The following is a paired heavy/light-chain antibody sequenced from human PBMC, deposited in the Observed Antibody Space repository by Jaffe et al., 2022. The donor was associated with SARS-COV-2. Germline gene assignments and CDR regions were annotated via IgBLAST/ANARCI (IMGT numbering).Heavy chain of an antibody. CDR1: GYTFISHY. CDR2: INPSGGST. V-gene: IGHV1-46*01. J-gene: IGHJ4*02. Sequence: QVQLVQSGAEVKKPGASVKIFCKASGYTFISHYIHWVRQAPGQGPEWMGRINPSGGSTNYAQKFQGRVTVTRDTSTSTVYMELSSLGSEDTAVYYCAREVSSGWLQLNHYYFDYWGQGTLVTVSS. D-gene: IGHD1-1*01. CDR3: AREVSSGWLQLNHYYFDY.
Light chain of an antibody. CDR1: QSVLYSSNNKNY. CDR3: QQYYSPPPT. J-gene: IGKJ4*01. Sequence: DIVMTQSPDSLAVSLGERATINCKSSQSVLYSSNNKNYLAWYQQKPGQPPKLLIYWASTRESGVPDRFSGSGSGTDFTLTISSLQAEDVAVYYCQQYYSPPPTFGGGTKVEIK. V-gene: IGKV4-1*01. CDR2: WAS.